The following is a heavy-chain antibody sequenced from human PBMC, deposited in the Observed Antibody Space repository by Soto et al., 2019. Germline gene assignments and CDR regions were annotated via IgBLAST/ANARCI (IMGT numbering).Heavy chain of an antibody. CDR1: GFTFSSYA. CDR3: ARDWAAAGPFDY. V-gene: IGHV3-23*01. Sequence: LRLSCAASGFTFSSYAMSWVRQAPGKGLEWVSAISGSGGSTYYADSVKGRFTISRDNSKNTLYLQMNSLRSDDTAVYYCARDWAAAGPFDYWGQGTLVTVSS. J-gene: IGHJ4*02. CDR2: ISGSGGST. D-gene: IGHD6-13*01.